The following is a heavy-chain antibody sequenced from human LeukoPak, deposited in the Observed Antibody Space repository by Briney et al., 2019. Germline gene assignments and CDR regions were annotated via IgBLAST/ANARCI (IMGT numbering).Heavy chain of an antibody. CDR2: ISYDGSNK. Sequence: GGSLRLSCAASGLTFSSYGMHWVRQAAGKGLEWVAVISYDGSNKYYADSVKGRFTISRDNSKNTLCLQMNSLRAEDTAVYYCAKVSSSAYCGGDCYSHAFDIWGQGTMVTVSS. V-gene: IGHV3-30*18. CDR1: GLTFSSYG. D-gene: IGHD2-21*02. J-gene: IGHJ3*02. CDR3: AKVSSSAYCGGDCYSHAFDI.